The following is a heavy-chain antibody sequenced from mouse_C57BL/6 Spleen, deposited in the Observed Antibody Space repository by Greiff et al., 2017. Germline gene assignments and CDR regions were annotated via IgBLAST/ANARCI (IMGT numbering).Heavy chain of an antibody. J-gene: IGHJ1*03. CDR1: GFNIQDYY. CDR2: IDPEDGET. V-gene: IGHV14-2*01. D-gene: IGHD1-1*01. Sequence: VQLQQSGAELVKPGASVKLSCTASGFNIQDYYMHWVTQRTEQGLEWIGRIDPEDGETKSAPKFQGKATITADTSSNTSYLQLSSLTSEDTAVYYCARSGSSYWYFDVWGTGTTVTVSS. CDR3: ARSGSSYWYFDV.